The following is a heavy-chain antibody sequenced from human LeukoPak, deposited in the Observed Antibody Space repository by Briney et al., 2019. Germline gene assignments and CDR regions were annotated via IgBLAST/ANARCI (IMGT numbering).Heavy chain of an antibody. CDR3: ARHGIHTEYFQH. CDR1: GYTFTSYD. V-gene: IGHV1-8*01. CDR2: MNPNSGNT. J-gene: IGHJ1*01. Sequence: ASVKVSCKASGYTFTSYDINWVRQATGQGLEWMGWMNPNSGNTGYAQKFQGRVTMTRNTSISTAYMELSSLRSEDTAVYYCARHGIHTEYFQHWGQGTLVTVSS. D-gene: IGHD1-26*01.